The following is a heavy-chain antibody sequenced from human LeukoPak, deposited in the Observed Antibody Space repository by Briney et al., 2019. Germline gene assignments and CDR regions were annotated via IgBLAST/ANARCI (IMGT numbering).Heavy chain of an antibody. D-gene: IGHD3-9*01. V-gene: IGHV3-74*01. Sequence: PGGSLRLSCVASGFTFSSYWMHWVRQDPRKGLVWVSRINGDGRNINYADSVRGRFTISRDNAKNTLYLQMNSLRAEDTAVYYCARGNTDALRYFNYWGQGTLVTVSS. CDR1: GFTFSSYW. J-gene: IGHJ4*02. CDR3: ARGNTDALRYFNY. CDR2: INGDGRNI.